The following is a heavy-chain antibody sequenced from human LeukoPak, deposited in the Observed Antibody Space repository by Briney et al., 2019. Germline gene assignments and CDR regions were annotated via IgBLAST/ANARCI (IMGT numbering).Heavy chain of an antibody. CDR3: ARVLRYCSGGNCYSGGLGYMDV. J-gene: IGHJ6*03. V-gene: IGHV3-11*01. Sequence: GGSLRLSCAASGFTFSDYNMRWIRQAPGKALEWVSSISRSGSTKYYADSVKGRFHIPRDNAKNSLFLQMNSQRAEHTAVYYCARVLRYCSGGNCYSGGLGYMDVWGKGTTVTISS. CDR2: ISRSGSTK. CDR1: GFTFSDYN. D-gene: IGHD2-15*01.